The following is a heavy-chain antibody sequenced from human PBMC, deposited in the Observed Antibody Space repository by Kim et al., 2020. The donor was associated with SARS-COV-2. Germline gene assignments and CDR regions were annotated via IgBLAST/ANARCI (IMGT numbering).Heavy chain of an antibody. CDR1: GFTFSSYA. J-gene: IGHJ4*02. CDR2: ISGSGGST. D-gene: IGHD6-13*01. Sequence: GGSLRLSCAASGFTFSSYAMSWVRQAPGKGLELVSAISGSGGSTYYADSVKGRFTISRDNSKNTLYLPMNSLRAEDTAVYYCAKLRRIAAAGPFDYWGQGTLVTVSS. V-gene: IGHV3-23*01. CDR3: AKLRRIAAAGPFDY.